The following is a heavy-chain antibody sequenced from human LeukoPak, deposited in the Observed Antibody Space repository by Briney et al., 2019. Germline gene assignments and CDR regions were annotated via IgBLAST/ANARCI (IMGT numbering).Heavy chain of an antibody. J-gene: IGHJ4*02. Sequence: PGASLRLSCAASGFTFSSYAMSWVRQAPGKGLEWVSAISGSGGSTYYADSVKGRFTISRDNSKNTLYLQMNSLRAEDTAVYYCAKDTTIVIAVALVYWGQGTLVTVSS. D-gene: IGHD6-19*01. CDR3: AKDTTIVIAVALVY. CDR2: ISGSGGST. V-gene: IGHV3-23*01. CDR1: GFTFSSYA.